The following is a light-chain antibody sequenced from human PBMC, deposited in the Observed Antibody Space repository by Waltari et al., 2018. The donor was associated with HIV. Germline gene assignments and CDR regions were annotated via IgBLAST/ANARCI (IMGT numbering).Light chain of an antibody. Sequence: QSVLAQPRSVSGTPGQTVNIPCSGSTPNVRNTYGHWYQQVTGVAPKLLIYRNNQRPSGVPDRFSGSKSGTSASLAISGLRTEDEAEYYCAVWDDRLSGRLFGGGTKVTVL. CDR1: TPNVRNTY. V-gene: IGLV1-47*01. J-gene: IGLJ2*01. CDR3: AVWDDRLSGRL. CDR2: RNN.